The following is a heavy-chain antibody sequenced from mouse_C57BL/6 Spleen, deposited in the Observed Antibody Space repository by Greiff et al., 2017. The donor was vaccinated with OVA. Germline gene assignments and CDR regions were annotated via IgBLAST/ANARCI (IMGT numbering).Heavy chain of an antibody. Sequence: VKLMESGPELVKPGASVKISCKASGYAFSSSWMNWVKQRPGKGLEWIGRIDPNSGGTKYNEKFKSKATLTVDKPSSTAYMQLSSLTSEDSAVYDCASCYGSKDAMDYWGQGTSVTVSS. J-gene: IGHJ4*01. CDR1: GYAFSSSW. CDR3: ASCYGSKDAMDY. V-gene: IGHV1-72*01. D-gene: IGHD1-1*01. CDR2: IDPNSGGT.